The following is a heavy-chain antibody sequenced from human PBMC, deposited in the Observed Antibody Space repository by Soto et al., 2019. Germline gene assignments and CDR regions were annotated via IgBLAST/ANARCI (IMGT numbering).Heavy chain of an antibody. V-gene: IGHV1-8*01. D-gene: IGHD6-13*01. Sequence: QVQLVQSGAEVKKSGASVKVSCKASGYTFTTYDINWVRQATGQGLEWLGWMSPGNDNTGYAQKFQGRVSMTRDTSISTAYMELYSLTSEDTAIYYCARGVTAGVDYWGQGTLVTVSS. CDR3: ARGVTAGVDY. CDR1: GYTFTTYD. CDR2: MSPGNDNT. J-gene: IGHJ4*02.